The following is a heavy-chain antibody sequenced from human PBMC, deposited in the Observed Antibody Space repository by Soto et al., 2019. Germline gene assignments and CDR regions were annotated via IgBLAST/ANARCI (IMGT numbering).Heavy chain of an antibody. CDR3: ARCTVDTIVTSGWCHYLDP. Sequence: EVQLLDSGGGLVQPGVSLRLSCAASGFTFSSSAMSWVRQAPGKGLEWVSAVSGSGGTTYYADSVRGRFTISRDNSKNTLYLQMTSLRAEDTAIYFCARCTVDTIVTSGWCHYLDPWGQGTLVTVSS. D-gene: IGHD6-19*01. V-gene: IGHV3-23*01. J-gene: IGHJ5*02. CDR2: VSGSGGTT. CDR1: GFTFSSSA.